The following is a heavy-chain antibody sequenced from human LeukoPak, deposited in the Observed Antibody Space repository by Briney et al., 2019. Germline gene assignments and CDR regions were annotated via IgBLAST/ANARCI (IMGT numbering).Heavy chain of an antibody. V-gene: IGHV1-2*02. Sequence: SVTVSCTXSGYTFTVYHMHWVRLPPRQGLAWMGWINPNSGGRIYAQKFQGRVTMTRDTSINTAYMELSSLRSDDTAVYFCARSLLMATTTYDDWGRGTLVTVSS. CDR2: INPNSGGR. J-gene: IGHJ4*02. CDR1: GYTFTVYH. CDR3: ARSLLMATTTYDD. D-gene: IGHD1-26*01.